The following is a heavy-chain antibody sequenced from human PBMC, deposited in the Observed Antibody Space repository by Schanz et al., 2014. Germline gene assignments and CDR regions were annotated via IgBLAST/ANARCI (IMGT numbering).Heavy chain of an antibody. V-gene: IGHV3-48*01. CDR1: GFTFSSYA. J-gene: IGHJ6*02. Sequence: EVHLLDSGGGLVQPGGSLRLSCAASGFTFSSYAMSWVRQAPGKGLEWVSYVSRSTPDIYYADSVKGRFTMSRDNAKNSVFLQMNSLRAEDTAVYYCLAPDYDMDVWGQGTTVTVSS. CDR2: VSRSTPDI. CDR3: LAPDYDMDV.